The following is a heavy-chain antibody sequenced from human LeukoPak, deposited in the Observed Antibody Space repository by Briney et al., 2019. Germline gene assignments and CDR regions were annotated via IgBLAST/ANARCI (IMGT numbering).Heavy chain of an antibody. Sequence: GGSLKLSSAASGLTFSDYYMSWSCQAPGKGQHWVSYISSSGRTIHYADSVKGRFTISRDNAKSSLYLQMNSLRAEDTAVYYCARGGPAAGRFDYWGQGTLVTVSS. D-gene: IGHD6-13*01. CDR3: ARGGPAAGRFDY. J-gene: IGHJ4*02. CDR1: GLTFSDYY. CDR2: ISSSGRTI. V-gene: IGHV3-11*04.